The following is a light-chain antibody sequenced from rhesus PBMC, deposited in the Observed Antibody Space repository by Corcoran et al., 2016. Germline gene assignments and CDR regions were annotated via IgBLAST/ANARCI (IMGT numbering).Light chain of an antibody. Sequence: DIQMTQSPSSLSASVGDKVTITCRASQGISSWLAWYQQKPGRTPYLRIYKASSLQSGVPSRFSGSGSGTDFTLTISSLQPEDFATYYCLRYNSYPFTFGPGTKVEIK. V-gene: IGKV1-21*01. J-gene: IGKJ3*01. CDR3: LRYNSYPFT. CDR1: QGISSW. CDR2: KAS.